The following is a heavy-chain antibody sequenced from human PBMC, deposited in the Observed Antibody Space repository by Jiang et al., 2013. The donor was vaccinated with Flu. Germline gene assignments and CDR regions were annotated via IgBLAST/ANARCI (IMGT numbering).Heavy chain of an antibody. Sequence: SAISGSGGSTYYADSVKGRFTISRDNSKNTLYLQMNSLRAEDTAVYYCANDISDEGVPAFDIWGQGTMVTVSS. J-gene: IGHJ3*02. D-gene: IGHD3-10*01. CDR3: ANDISDEGVPAFDI. V-gene: IGHV3-23*01. CDR2: ISGSGGST.